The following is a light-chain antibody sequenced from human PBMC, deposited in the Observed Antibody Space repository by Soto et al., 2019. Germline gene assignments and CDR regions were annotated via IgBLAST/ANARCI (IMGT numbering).Light chain of an antibody. J-gene: IGLJ1*01. CDR1: SSDVGGYNY. V-gene: IGLV2-11*01. CDR2: DVS. Sequence: QSVLTQPRSVSGSPGQSVTISCTGTSSDVGGYNYVSWYQQHPGKAPKLMIYDVSKRPSGVPDRFSGSKSGNTASLTISGLQAEDEADYYCCSYEGSYPYYGFGTGPKVXVL. CDR3: CSYEGSYPYYG.